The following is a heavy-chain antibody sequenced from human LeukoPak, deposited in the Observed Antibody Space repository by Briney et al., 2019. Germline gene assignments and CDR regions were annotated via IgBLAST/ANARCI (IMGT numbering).Heavy chain of an antibody. CDR2: ISSSGSTI. V-gene: IGHV3-48*03. J-gene: IGHJ3*02. D-gene: IGHD3-10*01. CDR3: ARISVPYGSGSYLWTPARHDAFDI. Sequence: GGSLRLSCAASGFTVSSNYMSWVRQAPGKGLEWVSYISSSGSTIYYADSVKGRFTISRDNAKNSLYLQMNSLRAEDTAVYYCARISVPYGSGSYLWTPARHDAFDIWGQGTMVTVSS. CDR1: GFTVSSNY.